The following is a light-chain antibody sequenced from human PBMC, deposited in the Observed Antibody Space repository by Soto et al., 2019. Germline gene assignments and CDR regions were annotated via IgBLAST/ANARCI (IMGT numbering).Light chain of an antibody. J-gene: IGLJ1*01. CDR3: SSYTISSTYV. CDR1: SSDVGGYHY. Sequence: QSALTQPASVSGSPGQSITISCTGTSSDVGGYHYVSWYQQHPGKAPKLMIYDVSNRPSGVPNRFSGSKSGNTASLTISGLQAEDEADYYCSSYTISSTYVFGTGTKLTVL. CDR2: DVS. V-gene: IGLV2-14*03.